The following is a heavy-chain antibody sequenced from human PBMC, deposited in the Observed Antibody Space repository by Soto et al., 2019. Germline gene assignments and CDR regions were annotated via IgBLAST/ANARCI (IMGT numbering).Heavy chain of an antibody. D-gene: IGHD3-10*01. CDR3: ARLKRRRGYYYGMDV. CDR2: IYYSGST. V-gene: IGHV4-59*01. Sequence: SETLSLTCSVSGGSISSYYWSWIRQPPGKGLEWIGYIYYSGSTNYNPSLKSRVTISVDTSKNQFSLKLSSVTAADTAVYYCARLKRRRGYYYGMDVWGQGTTVTSP. J-gene: IGHJ6*02. CDR1: GGSISSYY.